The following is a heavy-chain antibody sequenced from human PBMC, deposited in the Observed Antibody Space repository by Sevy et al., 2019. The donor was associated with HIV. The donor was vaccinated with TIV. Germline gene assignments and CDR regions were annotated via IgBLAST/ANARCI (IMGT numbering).Heavy chain of an antibody. D-gene: IGHD3-22*01. V-gene: IGHV3-53*01. Sequence: GGSLRLSCAASGFTVSSNYMSWVRQAPGKGLEWVSVIYSGGSTYYADSVKGRFTISRDNSKKTLYLQMNSLRAEDTAVYYCARDGLYYYDSSGYPYYYYYGMDVWGQGTTVTVSS. J-gene: IGHJ6*02. CDR3: ARDGLYYYDSSGYPYYYYYGMDV. CDR2: IYSGGST. CDR1: GFTVSSNY.